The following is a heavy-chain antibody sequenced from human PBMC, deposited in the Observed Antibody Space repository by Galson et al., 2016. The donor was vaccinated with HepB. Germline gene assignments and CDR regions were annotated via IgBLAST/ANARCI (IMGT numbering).Heavy chain of an antibody. CDR3: ARGEDEYSTRWFFDS. D-gene: IGHD4-11*01. J-gene: IGHJ4*02. V-gene: IGHV3-11*01. Sequence: SLRLXCAASGXXFTXXXMTXXXQAXXKGLEXIAXVSRSFDIYYADSVRGRFTISRDNARNSVYLQMSSLRGEDTAVYYCARGEDEYSTRWFFDSWGQGALVTXSS. CDR1: GXXFTXXX. CDR2: VSRSFDI.